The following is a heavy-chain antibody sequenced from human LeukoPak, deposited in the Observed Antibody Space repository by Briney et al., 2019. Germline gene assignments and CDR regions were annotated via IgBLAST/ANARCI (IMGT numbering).Heavy chain of an antibody. D-gene: IGHD2-2*02. J-gene: IGHJ4*02. V-gene: IGHV1-69-2*01. CDR2: VDPEDGET. Sequence: ASVKVSRKVSGYTFTDYYMRWVQQAPGKGLEWMALVDPEDGETIYAEKFQGRVTITADTSADTAYMELSSLRSEDTAVYYCATVPYCSTTSCYTGYWGQGTLVTVSS. CDR3: ATVPYCSTTSCYTGY. CDR1: GYTFTDYY.